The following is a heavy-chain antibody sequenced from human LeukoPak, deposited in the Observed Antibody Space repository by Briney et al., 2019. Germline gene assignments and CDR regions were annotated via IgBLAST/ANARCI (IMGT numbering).Heavy chain of an antibody. Sequence: SETLSLTCTVSGGSISSSSYYWGWIRQPPGKGLEWIGSIYYSGDTNYNPSLKSRRVTISVDTSKNQFSLRLSSDRARHQGHYYYYIGVWGKGSTVTVSS. CDR1: GGSISSSSYY. CDR2: IYYSGDT. CDR3: YIGV. V-gene: IGHV4-39*01. J-gene: IGHJ6*03.